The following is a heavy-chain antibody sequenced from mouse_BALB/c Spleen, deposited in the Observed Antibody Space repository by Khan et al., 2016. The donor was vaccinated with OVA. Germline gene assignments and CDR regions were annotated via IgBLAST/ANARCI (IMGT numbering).Heavy chain of an antibody. Sequence: QVQLKQSGPGLVAPSQSLSITCTVSGFSLSRYNIHWVRQPPGKGLEWLGMIWGGGGTDYNSTLKSRLGISKDNSKSQVFLKMNSLQTDDAARYYGARAYYRYDGYYAMDYWGQGTSVTVSS. CDR3: ARAYYRYDGYYAMDY. CDR2: IWGGGGT. CDR1: GFSLSRYN. V-gene: IGHV2-6-4*01. J-gene: IGHJ4*01. D-gene: IGHD2-14*01.